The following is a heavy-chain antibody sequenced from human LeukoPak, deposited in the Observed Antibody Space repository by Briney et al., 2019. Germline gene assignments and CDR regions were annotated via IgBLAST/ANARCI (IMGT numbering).Heavy chain of an antibody. Sequence: GTSVKVSCKASGFTLINSAVQWVRQARGQRLEWAGWIIVGSGQTRYAQKFQERVTITRDMSTSTAFLELSSLRSEDSAVYYCAAGDTLVRGVIIPFAPWGQGTLVIVSS. CDR3: AAGDTLVRGVIIPFAP. CDR1: GFTLINSA. V-gene: IGHV1-58*01. J-gene: IGHJ5*02. D-gene: IGHD3-10*01. CDR2: IIVGSGQT.